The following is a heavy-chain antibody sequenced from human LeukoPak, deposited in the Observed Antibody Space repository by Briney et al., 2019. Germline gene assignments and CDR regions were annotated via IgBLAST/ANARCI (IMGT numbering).Heavy chain of an antibody. Sequence: GASVKVSCKASGGTFSSYTISWVRQAPGQGLEWMGRIIPILGIANYAQKFQGRVTMTRNTSISTAYMELSSLRSEDTAVYYCARTYGSGSPYFDYWGQGTLVTVSS. CDR3: ARTYGSGSPYFDY. J-gene: IGHJ4*02. D-gene: IGHD3-10*01. CDR2: IIPILGIA. CDR1: GGTFSSYT. V-gene: IGHV1-69*02.